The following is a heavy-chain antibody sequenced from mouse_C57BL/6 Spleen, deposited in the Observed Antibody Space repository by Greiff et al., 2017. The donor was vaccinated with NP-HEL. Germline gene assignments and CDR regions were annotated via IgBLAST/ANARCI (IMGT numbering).Heavy chain of an antibody. CDR3: ARGGWLRRGDYAMDY. CDR1: GYTFTSYW. V-gene: IGHV1-55*01. J-gene: IGHJ4*01. CDR2: IYPGSGST. D-gene: IGHD2-2*01. Sequence: VQLQQPGAELVKPGASVKMSCKASGYTFTSYWITWVKQRPGQGLEWIGDIYPGSGSTNYNEKFKSKATLTVDTSSSTAYMQLSSLTSEDSAVYYCARGGWLRRGDYAMDYWGQGTSVTVSS.